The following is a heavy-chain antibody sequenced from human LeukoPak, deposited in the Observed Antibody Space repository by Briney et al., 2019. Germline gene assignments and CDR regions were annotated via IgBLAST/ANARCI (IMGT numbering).Heavy chain of an antibody. CDR2: INPSGGST. D-gene: IGHD6-19*01. Sequence: ASVKVSRKSSGYTFPSYYMHWVRPARGQGLEWMGIINPSGGSTTSAQKFQGRVTMTRDTSTSTVYMELSSLRSEDTALYYCARVHTSGWYGGPLDYWGRGTLVTVSS. J-gene: IGHJ4*02. V-gene: IGHV1-46*01. CDR1: GYTFPSYY. CDR3: ARVHTSGWYGGPLDY.